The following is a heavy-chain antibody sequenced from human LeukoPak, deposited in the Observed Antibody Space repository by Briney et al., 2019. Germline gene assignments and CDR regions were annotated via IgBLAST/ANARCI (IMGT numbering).Heavy chain of an antibody. CDR3: ARQGPIAVAGKAYDAFDI. CDR1: GFTFSSYE. D-gene: IGHD6-19*01. Sequence: PGGSLRLSCAASGFTFSSYEMNWFRQAPGKGLEWVSYISSSGSTIYYADSVKGRFTISRDNAKNSLYLQMNSLRAEDTAVYYCARQGPIAVAGKAYDAFDIWGQGTMVTVSS. V-gene: IGHV3-48*03. J-gene: IGHJ3*02. CDR2: ISSSGSTI.